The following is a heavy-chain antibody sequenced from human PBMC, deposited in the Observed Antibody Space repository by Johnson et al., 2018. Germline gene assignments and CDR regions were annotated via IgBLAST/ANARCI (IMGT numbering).Heavy chain of an antibody. Sequence: QVQLQESGPGLVKPSETLSLTCTVSGDSISNNYWSWVRQPPGKGLEWIGYIDYSGSTNYSPSLKSRVTISEDTSKNQFSLKLSSVTAADTAGYYCARGQRGYTYGNYYYYYMDVGGKGTTVTVSS. CDR2: IDYSGST. CDR1: GDSISNNY. J-gene: IGHJ6*03. CDR3: ARGQRGYTYGNYYYYYMDV. V-gene: IGHV4-59*01. D-gene: IGHD5-18*01.